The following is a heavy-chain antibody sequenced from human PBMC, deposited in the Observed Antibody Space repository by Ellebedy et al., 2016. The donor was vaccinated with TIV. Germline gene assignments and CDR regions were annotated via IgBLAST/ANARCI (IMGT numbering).Heavy chain of an antibody. V-gene: IGHV3-15*01. Sequence: GESLKISXATSGFTFDDAWMNWVRQAPGKGLEWVGRIKTKSDGETTYYGGLVEGRFIISRDDSKKILYLQMNNLMAEDTGLYYCAEKRGLGYCGRSACYSGWYFDLWGRGTLVTVSS. CDR2: IKTKSDGETT. J-gene: IGHJ2*01. CDR3: AEKRGLGYCGRSACYSGWYFDL. CDR1: GFTFDDAW. D-gene: IGHD2-21*02.